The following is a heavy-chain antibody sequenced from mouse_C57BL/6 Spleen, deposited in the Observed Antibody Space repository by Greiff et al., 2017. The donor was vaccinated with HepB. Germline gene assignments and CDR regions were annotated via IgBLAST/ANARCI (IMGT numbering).Heavy chain of an antibody. V-gene: IGHV1-82*01. D-gene: IGHD4-1*02. J-gene: IGHJ3*01. CDR3: ARSLNWAFAY. CDR1: GYAFSSSW. CDR2: VYPGDGDT. Sequence: QVQLKESGPELVKPGASVKISCKASGYAFSSSWMNWVKQRPGKGLEWIGRVYPGDGDTNYNGKFKGKATLTADKSSSTAYMQLSSLTSEDSAVYFCARSLNWAFAYWGQGTLVTVSA.